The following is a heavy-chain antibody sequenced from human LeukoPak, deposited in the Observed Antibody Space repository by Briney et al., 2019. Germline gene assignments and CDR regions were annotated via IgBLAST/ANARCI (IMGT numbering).Heavy chain of an antibody. J-gene: IGHJ5*01. CDR1: GGSISSGGYY. CDR2: IFTSGSI. CDR3: AGRAWGSGSYPWFDS. D-gene: IGHD3-10*01. Sequence: PSETLSLTCTVSGGSISSGGYYWSWIRQPAGKGLEWIGRIFTSGSINYNPSLRSRVTISADTSKNQFSLKLSSVTAADTAVYYCAGRAWGSGSYPWFDSWGQGTLVTVSS. V-gene: IGHV4-61*02.